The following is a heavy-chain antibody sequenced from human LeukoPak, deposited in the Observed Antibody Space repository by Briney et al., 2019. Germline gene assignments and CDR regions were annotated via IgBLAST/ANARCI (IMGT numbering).Heavy chain of an antibody. J-gene: IGHJ4*02. CDR3: ARDDVVVAATPVFVY. D-gene: IGHD2-15*01. CDR1: GFTFSSYE. Sequence: GGSLRLSCAASGFTFSSYEMNWVRQAPGKGLEWVSYISSSGSTIYYADSVKGRFTISRDNAKNSLYLQMNSLRAEDTAVHYCARDDVVVAATPVFVYWGQGTLVTVSS. V-gene: IGHV3-48*03. CDR2: ISSSGSTI.